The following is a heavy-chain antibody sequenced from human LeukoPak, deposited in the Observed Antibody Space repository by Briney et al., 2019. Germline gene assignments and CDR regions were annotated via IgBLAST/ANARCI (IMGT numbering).Heavy chain of an antibody. CDR2: IYTSGST. Sequence: SETLSLTCTVSGYSISSGYYWGWIRQPAGKGLEWIGRIYTSGSTNYNPSLKSRVTMSVDTSKNQFSLKLSSVTAADTAVYYCARESCGDCYYYYYYMDVWGKGTTVTISS. D-gene: IGHD2-21*02. CDR3: ARESCGDCYYYYYYMDV. J-gene: IGHJ6*03. CDR1: GYSISSGYY. V-gene: IGHV4-4*07.